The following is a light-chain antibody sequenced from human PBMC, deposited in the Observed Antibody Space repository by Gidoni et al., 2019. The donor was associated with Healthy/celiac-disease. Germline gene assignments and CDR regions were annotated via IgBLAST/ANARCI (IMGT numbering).Light chain of an antibody. V-gene: IGKV3-15*01. CDR1: QSVSSN. Sequence: EIVMTPSPVTLTVSPGERATLSCSASQSVSSNLAWYQQKPGQAPRPLIYGASARTTGSPARFRCSGSGTEFTLTISSLQSEDFAVYYCQQYNSWPPLLTFGGXTKVEIK. CDR2: GAS. CDR3: QQYNSWPPLLT. J-gene: IGKJ4*01.